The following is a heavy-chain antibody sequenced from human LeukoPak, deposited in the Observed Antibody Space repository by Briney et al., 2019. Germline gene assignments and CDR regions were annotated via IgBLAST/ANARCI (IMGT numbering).Heavy chain of an antibody. CDR2: IFYSGST. J-gene: IGHJ4*02. Sequence: SETLSLTCTVSGGSISTSNYYWGWIRQPPGKGLEWIGNIFYSGSTYYSPSPKSRVTISVDTSKNQFSLKLSSVTAADTAVYYCARDHGSGWTWAYDYWGQGTLVTVSS. D-gene: IGHD6-19*01. CDR1: GGSISTSNYY. CDR3: ARDHGSGWTWAYDY. V-gene: IGHV4-39*07.